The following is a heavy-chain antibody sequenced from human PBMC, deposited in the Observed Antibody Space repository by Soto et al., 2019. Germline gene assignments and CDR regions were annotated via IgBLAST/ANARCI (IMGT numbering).Heavy chain of an antibody. CDR3: ATAFAYYDSSGYYYGRAAYYFDY. Sequence: GGSLRLSCAASGFTFSTYAMSGVRQAPGKGLEWVSAIGGSGFRTYYADSVKGQFTISRDNFKNTLYLQMNSLRAEDTAVYYCATAFAYYDSSGYYYGRAAYYFDYWGQGTLVTVSS. J-gene: IGHJ4*02. D-gene: IGHD3-22*01. CDR1: GFTFSTYA. V-gene: IGHV3-23*01. CDR2: IGGSGFRT.